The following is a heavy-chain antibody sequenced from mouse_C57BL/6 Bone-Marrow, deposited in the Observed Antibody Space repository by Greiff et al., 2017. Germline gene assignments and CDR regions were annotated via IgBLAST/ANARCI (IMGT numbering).Heavy chain of an antibody. CDR2: IHPNSGST. J-gene: IGHJ3*01. V-gene: IGHV1-64*01. D-gene: IGHD3-2*02. CDR1: GYTFTSYW. CDR3: AREGSSVYLFAY. Sequence: VQLQQPGAELVKPGASVKLSCKASGYTFTSYWMHWVKQRPGHGLEWIGKIHPNSGSTNYNEKFKSKATLTVDKSSSTAYMQLSSLTSEDSAVYYCAREGSSVYLFAYWGQGTLVTVSA.